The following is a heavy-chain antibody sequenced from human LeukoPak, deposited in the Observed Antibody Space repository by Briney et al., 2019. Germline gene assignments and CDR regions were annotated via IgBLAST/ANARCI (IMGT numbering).Heavy chain of an antibody. CDR1: GFTFSSYA. D-gene: IGHD6-13*01. CDR3: AKSDMYSSSWYGSNWFDP. Sequence: AGGSLRLSCAASGFTFSSYAMSWVRQAPGKGLEWVSAISGSGGSTYYADSVEGRFTISRDNSKNTPYLQMNSLRAEDTAVYYCAKSDMYSSSWYGSNWFDPWGQGTLVTVSS. J-gene: IGHJ5*02. V-gene: IGHV3-23*01. CDR2: ISGSGGST.